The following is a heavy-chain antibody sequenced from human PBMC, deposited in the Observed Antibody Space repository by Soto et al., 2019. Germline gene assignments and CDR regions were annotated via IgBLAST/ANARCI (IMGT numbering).Heavy chain of an antibody. CDR1: GYTFTSYG. CDR3: ARGPRSSSSNWFGP. Sequence: ASVKVSCKASGYTFTSYGISWKRQAPGQGLEWMGWISAYNGNTNYAQKLQGRVTMTTDTSTSTAYMELRSLRSDDTAVYYCARGPRSSSSNWFGPCRQVPLVTASS. J-gene: IGHJ5*02. CDR2: ISAYNGNT. D-gene: IGHD6-6*01. V-gene: IGHV1-18*04.